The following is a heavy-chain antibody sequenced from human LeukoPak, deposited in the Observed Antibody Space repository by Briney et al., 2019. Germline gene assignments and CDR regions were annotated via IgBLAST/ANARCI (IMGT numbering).Heavy chain of an antibody. Sequence: GGSLRLSCAASGFTFSSYAMGWVRQAPGKGLEWVSVISGSGGSTYYADSVKGRFTISRDNSKNTLYLQMNSLRAEDTAVYYCAKGGYCSSTSCYFDYWGQGTLVTVSS. J-gene: IGHJ4*02. CDR1: GFTFSSYA. CDR2: ISGSGGST. CDR3: AKGGYCSSTSCYFDY. V-gene: IGHV3-23*01. D-gene: IGHD2-2*01.